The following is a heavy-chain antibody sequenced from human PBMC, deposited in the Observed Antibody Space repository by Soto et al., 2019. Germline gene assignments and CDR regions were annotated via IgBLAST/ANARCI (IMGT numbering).Heavy chain of an antibody. CDR3: ARSGVTGIVIPSHRFDH. J-gene: IGHJ5*02. Sequence: SETLSLTCTVSGDSIGGVGYWSWIRQFPGRGLEWIGRISSSGSTYYNPALNNRISLSLDTSQNQFSLKLLSVTAADTAIYYCARSGVTGIVIPSHRFDHCGQGTLVPVSS. CDR2: ISSSGST. CDR1: GDSIGGVGY. V-gene: IGHV4-31*03. D-gene: IGHD2-21*02.